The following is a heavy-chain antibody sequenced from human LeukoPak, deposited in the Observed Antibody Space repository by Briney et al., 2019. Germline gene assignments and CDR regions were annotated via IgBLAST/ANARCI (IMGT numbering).Heavy chain of an antibody. CDR2: ISGSGGST. J-gene: IGHJ3*02. CDR3: AKDRSSSWRQHDAFDI. CDR1: GFTFSSYA. D-gene: IGHD6-13*01. Sequence: GGSLRLSCAASGFTFSSYAMSWVRQAPGKGVEWVSAISGSGGSTYYADSVKGRFTISRDNSKNTLYLQMNSLRAEDTAVYYCAKDRSSSWRQHDAFDIWGQGTMVTVSS. V-gene: IGHV3-23*01.